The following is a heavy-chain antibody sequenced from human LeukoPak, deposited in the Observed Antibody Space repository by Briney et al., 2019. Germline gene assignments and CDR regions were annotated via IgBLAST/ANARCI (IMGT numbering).Heavy chain of an antibody. CDR2: IPYDGSNK. D-gene: IGHD3-10*01. CDR1: GFTFSSYG. Sequence: PGRSLRLSCAASGFTFSSYGMHWVRQAPGKGLEWGAVIPYDGSNKYYADSVKGRFTISRDNSKNTLYLQMNSLRAEDTAVYYCAKRQDYYGSGSYYNLLDYWGQGTLVTVSS. CDR3: AKRQDYYGSGSYYNLLDY. V-gene: IGHV3-30*18. J-gene: IGHJ4*02.